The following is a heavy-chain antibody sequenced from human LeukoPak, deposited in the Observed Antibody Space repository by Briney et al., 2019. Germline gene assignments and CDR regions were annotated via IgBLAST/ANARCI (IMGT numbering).Heavy chain of an antibody. CDR3: ARDPTVLRFLS. J-gene: IGHJ4*02. D-gene: IGHD3-3*01. CDR2: IYTSGST. V-gene: IGHV4-61*02. CDR1: GGSISSGSYY. Sequence: SQTQSLTCTVSGGSISSGSYYWSWIRQPAGKGLEWIGRIYTSGSTNYNPSLKSRVTISVDTSKNQFSLKLSSVTAADTAVYYCARDPTVLRFLSWGQGTLVTVSS.